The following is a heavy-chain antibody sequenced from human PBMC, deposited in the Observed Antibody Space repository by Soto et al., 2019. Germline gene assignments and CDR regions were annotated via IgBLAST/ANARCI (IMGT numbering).Heavy chain of an antibody. CDR2: ISSSGSTI. J-gene: IGHJ6*03. CDR1: GFTISDYY. CDR3: ARNGPPPLYYYYYYMDV. Sequence: GGPLRLSCAASGFTISDYYMRWIRQAPRKGLEWVSYISSSGSTIYYADSVKGRFTISRDNAKNSLYLQMNSLRAEDTAVYYCARNGPPPLYYYYYYMDVWGKGTTVTVSS. V-gene: IGHV3-11*01. D-gene: IGHD2-8*01.